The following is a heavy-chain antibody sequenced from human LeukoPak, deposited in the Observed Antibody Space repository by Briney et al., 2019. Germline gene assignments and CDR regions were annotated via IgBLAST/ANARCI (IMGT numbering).Heavy chain of an antibody. CDR2: IRFDGSNK. CDR1: GFTFSSYA. J-gene: IGHJ4*02. Sequence: PGRSLRLSCAASGFTFSSYAIHWVRQAPAKGLEWVAFIRFDGSNKYYADSVRGRFAISRDNSKSTVYLQMNSLGVEDTAVYYCARDRCSSTNCYFDYWGQGTLVTVSS. V-gene: IGHV3-30*02. D-gene: IGHD2-2*01. CDR3: ARDRCSSTNCYFDY.